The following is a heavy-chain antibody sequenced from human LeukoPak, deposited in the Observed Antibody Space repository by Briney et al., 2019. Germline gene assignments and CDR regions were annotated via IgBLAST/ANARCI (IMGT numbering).Heavy chain of an antibody. J-gene: IGHJ1*01. D-gene: IGHD3-10*01. Sequence: GRSLRLSCAASGFTFSSYAMHWVRQAPDKGLEWMAVISYDGTDKYYADSVKGRFTISRDNSKNTLYLQMNSLRAEDTAVYYCAKGSLLWFGELLWEYFQHWGQGTLVTVSS. CDR2: ISYDGTDK. CDR1: GFTFSSYA. V-gene: IGHV3-30*04. CDR3: AKGSLLWFGELLWEYFQH.